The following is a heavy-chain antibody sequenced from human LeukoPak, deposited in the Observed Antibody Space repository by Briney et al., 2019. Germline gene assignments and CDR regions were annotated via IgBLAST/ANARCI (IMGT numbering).Heavy chain of an antibody. CDR1: GGSISSYY. CDR2: IYYSGST. J-gene: IGHJ4*02. Sequence: SETLSLTCTVSGGSISSYYWSWIRQPPGKGLEWIGYIYYSGSTNYNPSLKSRVTISVDTSKNQFSLKLSSVTAADTAVYYCARLLSGAYCGGDCYFDYWGQGTLVTVSS. D-gene: IGHD2-21*02. V-gene: IGHV4-59*08. CDR3: ARLLSGAYCGGDCYFDY.